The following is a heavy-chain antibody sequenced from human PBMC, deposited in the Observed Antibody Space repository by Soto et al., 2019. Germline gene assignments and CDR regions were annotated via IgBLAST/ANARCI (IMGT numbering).Heavy chain of an antibody. CDR2: IHGGGKSA. J-gene: IGHJ4*02. D-gene: IGHD4-17*01. V-gene: IGHV3-23*01. Sequence: EVQLLESGGDLVQPGRSLRLSCAASGFTFSGYAMSWVRQAPGKGLAWVSVIHGGGKSAYYADSVKGRFTISRDNTQNNLYLQMRSLRGEDTAVYDCGKNRGRVSTSWHLDYWGQGTLVTVSS. CDR3: GKNRGRVSTSWHLDY. CDR1: GFTFSGYA.